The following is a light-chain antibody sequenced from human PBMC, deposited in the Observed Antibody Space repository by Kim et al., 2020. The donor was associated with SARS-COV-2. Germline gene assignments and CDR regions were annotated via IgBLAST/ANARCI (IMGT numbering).Light chain of an antibody. J-gene: IGLJ2*01. V-gene: IGLV4-69*01. CDR3: QTWGTGIRV. Sequence: PVNLTCTRGSGHSSDAIAWQQQQPEKGPRYLMKVNSDGRHSKGDGIPDRFSGSSSGAERYLTISSLQSEDEADYYCQTWGTGIRVFGGGTKVTVL. CDR2: VNSDGRH. CDR1: SGHSSDA.